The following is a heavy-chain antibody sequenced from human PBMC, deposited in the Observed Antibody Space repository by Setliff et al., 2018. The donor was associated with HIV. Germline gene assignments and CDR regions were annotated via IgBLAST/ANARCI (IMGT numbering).Heavy chain of an antibody. D-gene: IGHD7-27*01. Sequence: PGGSLRLSCAASGFTFNSYGMNWVRQAPGRGLEWVAIIWYDGSKKYYADSVKGRFTMSRDNSKNTLYLQMNSLRAEDTAVYYCVRDFHWAFDYWGQGTPVTV. J-gene: IGHJ4*02. V-gene: IGHV3-33*01. CDR1: GFTFNSYG. CDR3: VRDFHWAFDY. CDR2: IWYDGSKK.